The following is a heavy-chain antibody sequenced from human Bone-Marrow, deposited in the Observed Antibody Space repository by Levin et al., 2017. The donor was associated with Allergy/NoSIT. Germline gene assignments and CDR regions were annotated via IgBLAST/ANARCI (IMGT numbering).Heavy chain of an antibody. Sequence: PGGSLRLSCTAFGFNFDDYGVAWVRQAPRKGLEWVSGLNWNGAAAGDADSVKGRFSISRDNAKKSLFLQMSSLRVEDTALYYCARRAAATVDWYFDLWGRGTLVTVSS. CDR1: GFNFDDYG. CDR2: LNWNGAAA. D-gene: IGHD1-1*01. CDR3: ARRAAATVDWYFDL. J-gene: IGHJ2*01. V-gene: IGHV3-20*04.